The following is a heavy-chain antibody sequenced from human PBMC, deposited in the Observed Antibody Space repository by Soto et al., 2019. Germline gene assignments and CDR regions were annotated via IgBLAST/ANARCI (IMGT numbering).Heavy chain of an antibody. J-gene: IGHJ6*02. V-gene: IGHV1-18*01. D-gene: IGHD2-2*01. CDR2: ISAYNGNT. Sequence: QVQLVQSGAEVKKPGASVKVSCKSSGYTFTSYGISWVRQAPGQVLEWMGWISAYNGNTNYAQKPKGRVTMTTDTTKSTAYLEMRSLISDDTAVYYCAPSLYCISTSCWRGGCGMDVWGQGTMVTVCS. CDR3: APSLYCISTSCWRGGCGMDV. CDR1: GYTFTSYG.